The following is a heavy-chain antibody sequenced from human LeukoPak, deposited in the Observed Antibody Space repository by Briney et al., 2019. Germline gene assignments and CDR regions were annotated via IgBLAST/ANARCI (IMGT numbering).Heavy chain of an antibody. D-gene: IGHD4-17*01. V-gene: IGHV3-23*01. CDR3: TKGPNGDYVGAFDP. J-gene: IGHJ5*02. CDR1: GFTFSTFA. Sequence: QTGGSLRLSCAASGFTFSTFAMTWVRQAPGKGLEWVSSITGTHYTTYNTDSVKGRFTISRDNSKNTLYLQMNSLRADDTAVYYCTKGPNGDYVGAFDPWGQGTLVTVSS. CDR2: ITGTHYTT.